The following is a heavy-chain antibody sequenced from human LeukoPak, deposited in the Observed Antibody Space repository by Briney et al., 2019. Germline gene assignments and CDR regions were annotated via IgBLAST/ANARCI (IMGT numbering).Heavy chain of an antibody. J-gene: IGHJ6*04. Sequence: PSETLALTCAVYGGSFSGYYWSWIRQPPGKGQEWIGEINHSGSTNYNPSLKSRVTISVDTSKNQFSLKLSSVTAADTAVYYCARDTSMVRGVIIKPPGGMDVWGKGTTVTVSS. D-gene: IGHD3-10*01. CDR3: ARDTSMVRGVIIKPPGGMDV. CDR2: INHSGST. CDR1: GGSFSGYY. V-gene: IGHV4-34*01.